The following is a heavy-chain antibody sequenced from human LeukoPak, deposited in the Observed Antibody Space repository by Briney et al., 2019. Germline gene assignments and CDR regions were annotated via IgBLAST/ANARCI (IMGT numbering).Heavy chain of an antibody. CDR2: ISSSSSYI. Sequence: GGSLRLSCAASGFTFSSYSMTWVRQAPGRGLEWVSSISSSSSYIYYADSEKGRFTISRDNAKNSLYLQMNSLRAEDTAVYYCARDSEMATITAFDYWGQGTLVTVSS. CDR3: ARDSEMATITAFDY. CDR1: GFTFSSYS. V-gene: IGHV3-21*01. D-gene: IGHD5-24*01. J-gene: IGHJ4*02.